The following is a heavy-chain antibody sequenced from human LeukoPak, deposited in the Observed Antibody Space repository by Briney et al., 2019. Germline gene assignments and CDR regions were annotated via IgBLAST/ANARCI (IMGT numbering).Heavy chain of an antibody. J-gene: IGHJ4*02. CDR1: GFTFSSYA. V-gene: IGHV3-23*01. CDR2: ISGSGGST. Sequence: GGSLILACAASGFTFSSYAMTWVRQAPGMGPEWVSAISGSGGSTYYADSVKGRFTISRDNSKNTLYLQMNSLRAEDTAVYYCAKVGFGELPQERIDYWGQGTLVTVSS. D-gene: IGHD3-10*01. CDR3: AKVGFGELPQERIDY.